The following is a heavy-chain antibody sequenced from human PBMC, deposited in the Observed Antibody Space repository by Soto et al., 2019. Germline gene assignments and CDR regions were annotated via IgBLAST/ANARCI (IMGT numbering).Heavy chain of an antibody. Sequence: QVQLQQWGAGLLKPSETLSLTCAVYGGSFSGYYWSWIRQPPGKGLEWIGEINHSGSTNYNPSLKSRVTISVDTSKNQFSLKLSSVTAADTAVYYCARVGVLSAARPGYYYYYYMDVWGKGTTVTVSS. CDR1: GGSFSGYY. CDR2: INHSGST. V-gene: IGHV4-34*01. CDR3: ARVGVLSAARPGYYYYYYMDV. D-gene: IGHD6-6*01. J-gene: IGHJ6*03.